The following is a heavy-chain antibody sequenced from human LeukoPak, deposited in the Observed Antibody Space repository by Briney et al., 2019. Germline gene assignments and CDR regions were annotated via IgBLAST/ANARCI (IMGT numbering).Heavy chain of an antibody. CDR2: INAGNGNT. CDR3: ARTTRSWYEDNDAFDI. Sequence: VASVKVSCKASAYTFTIYTIHWVRQAPGQRLEWMGWINAGNGNTRYSQNFQGRVTITRDTSATTAYMELSSLRSEVTAVYYCARTTRSWYEDNDAFDIWGQGTTVTVSS. CDR1: AYTFTIYT. J-gene: IGHJ3*02. D-gene: IGHD6-13*01. V-gene: IGHV1-3*01.